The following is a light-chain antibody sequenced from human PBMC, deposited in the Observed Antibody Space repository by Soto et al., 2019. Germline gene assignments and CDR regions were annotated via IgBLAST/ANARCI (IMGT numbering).Light chain of an antibody. CDR3: QQRSNWPLT. J-gene: IGKJ4*01. CDR2: DAS. Sequence: EIVLTQSPATLSLSPGEMATLSCRASQSVSSYLAWYQQRPGQAPRLLMYDASNRATGIPARFSGSGSGTDFTLTISSLEPEDFALYYCQQRSNWPLTFGGGTKVEI. V-gene: IGKV3-11*01. CDR1: QSVSSY.